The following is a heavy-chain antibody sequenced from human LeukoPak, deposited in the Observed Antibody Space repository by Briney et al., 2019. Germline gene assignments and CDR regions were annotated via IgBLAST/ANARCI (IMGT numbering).Heavy chain of an antibody. CDR3: ARDRDVVVPAAIGYYYYYYMEV. Sequence: ASVKVSCTASVGTFTSDAISWVRQTPGHGVEWMGGITTIFVTAHPAQKFQGRVTVTADESTSTAYMELSSLRSEDTAVYYCARDRDVVVPAAIGYYYYYYMEVWGKGTTVTVSS. CDR1: VGTFTSDA. V-gene: IGHV1-69*13. J-gene: IGHJ6*03. CDR2: ITTIFVTA. D-gene: IGHD2-2*01.